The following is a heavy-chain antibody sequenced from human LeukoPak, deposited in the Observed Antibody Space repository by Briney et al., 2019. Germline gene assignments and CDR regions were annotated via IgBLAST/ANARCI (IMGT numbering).Heavy chain of an antibody. D-gene: IGHD5-18*01. V-gene: IGHV3-7*01. CDR1: GFTFSRYW. CDR3: ARDSGARGYSYGAY. Sequence: GGSLRLSCAGSGFTFSRYWMRWVREAPGKGVEWVAKIKQDGSEKYYAESVKGGFTISRDNAKNSLYLQMNSLRAEDTAVYYCARDSGARGYSYGAYWGQGTLVTVSS. CDR2: IKQDGSEK. J-gene: IGHJ4*02.